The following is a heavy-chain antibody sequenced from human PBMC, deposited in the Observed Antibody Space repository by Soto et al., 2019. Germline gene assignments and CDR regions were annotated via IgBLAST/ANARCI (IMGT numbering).Heavy chain of an antibody. Sequence: GGSLRLSCAASGFTFSSYAMSWVRQAPGKGLEWVSAISGSGGSTYYADSVKGRFTISRDNSKNTLYLQMNSLRAEDTAVYYCARPRGYDFWSGYSHLDYWGQGTLVTVS. D-gene: IGHD3-3*01. CDR2: ISGSGGST. CDR3: ARPRGYDFWSGYSHLDY. V-gene: IGHV3-23*01. CDR1: GFTFSSYA. J-gene: IGHJ4*02.